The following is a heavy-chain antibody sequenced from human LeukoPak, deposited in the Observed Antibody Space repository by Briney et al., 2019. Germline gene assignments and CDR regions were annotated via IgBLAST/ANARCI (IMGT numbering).Heavy chain of an antibody. CDR2: ISGSGGST. J-gene: IGHJ5*02. V-gene: IGHV3-23*01. CDR1: GYTFSSYS. D-gene: IGHD6-19*01. CDR3: AKDPWNIAVANTNGWFDR. Sequence: PAESLTLSCAVSGYTFSSYSMSCVRRAPGGGLKWVAGISGSGGSTHYTDSVKGRFTISRDNSKNTWYLQMNSLRAEDTAVYYCAKDPWNIAVANTNGWFDRGGQGTLVTVSS.